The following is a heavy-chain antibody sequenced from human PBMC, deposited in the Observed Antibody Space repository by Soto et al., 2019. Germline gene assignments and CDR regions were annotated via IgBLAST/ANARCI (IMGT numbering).Heavy chain of an antibody. CDR1: GGSISSYY. D-gene: IGHD6-13*01. CDR3: ARALWPGIHYYFDY. V-gene: IGHV4-59*01. J-gene: IGHJ4*02. CDR2: IYYSGST. Sequence: SETLSLTCTVSGGSISSYYWSWIRQPPGKGLEWIGYIYYSGSTNYNPSLKSRVTISVDMSKNQFSLKLSSVTAADTAVYYCARALWPGIHYYFDYWGQGTLVTVSS.